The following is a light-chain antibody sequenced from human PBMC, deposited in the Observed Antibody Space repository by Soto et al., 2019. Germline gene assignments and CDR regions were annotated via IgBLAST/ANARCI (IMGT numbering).Light chain of an antibody. CDR3: QKYNNWPFT. V-gene: IGKV3-15*01. Sequence: DIVMTQSPATLSVSPGERATLSCRASQSIISNLAWYQQQHGQAPRLLIYGSSTRATGITATFSSSGSGTEFTLTISRVQSEDFAVYYCQKYNNWPFTFGPGTKVDIK. CDR1: QSIISN. J-gene: IGKJ3*01. CDR2: GSS.